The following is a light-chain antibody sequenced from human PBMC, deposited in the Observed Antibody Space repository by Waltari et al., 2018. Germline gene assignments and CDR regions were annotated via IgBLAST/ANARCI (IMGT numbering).Light chain of an antibody. Sequence: QSVLTQPPSASGTPGQGVIISCSGSSSNLGTNYLYWYQQLPGTAPRLLIYRNNQRPAGVPDRFAGSKSGTSASLAISGLRSEDEADYYCATWDDSLRAHVFGTGTKVTVL. CDR3: ATWDDSLRAHV. CDR1: SSNLGTNY. V-gene: IGLV1-47*01. CDR2: RNN. J-gene: IGLJ1*01.